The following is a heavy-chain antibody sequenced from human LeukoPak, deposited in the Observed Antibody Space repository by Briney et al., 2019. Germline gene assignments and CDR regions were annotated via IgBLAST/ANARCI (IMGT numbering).Heavy chain of an antibody. V-gene: IGHV3-43D*03. CDR1: GFDFDAYA. D-gene: IGHD1-26*01. J-gene: IGHJ4*02. Sequence: GGSLRLSCAASGFDFDAYAMHWVRQAPGKGLEWVSLISWHGGSTFYADSVKGRFTISRDNSKNSLYLQMNSLRAEDTALYYCAKDIGELLYSSPDYWGQGTLVTVSS. CDR2: ISWHGGST. CDR3: AKDIGELLYSSPDY.